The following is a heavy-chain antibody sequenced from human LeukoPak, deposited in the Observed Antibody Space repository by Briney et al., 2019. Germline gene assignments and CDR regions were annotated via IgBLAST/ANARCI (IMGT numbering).Heavy chain of an antibody. CDR3: ARTTAMVTIFDY. J-gene: IGHJ4*02. CDR2: IIPIFGTA. CDR1: GGTFSSYA. Sequence: SVKVSCKASGGTFSSYAISWVRQATGQGLEWMGGIIPIFGTANYAQKFQGRVTITRDTSASTAYMELSSLRSEDTAVYYCARTTAMVTIFDYWGQGTLVTVSS. D-gene: IGHD5-18*01. V-gene: IGHV1-69*05.